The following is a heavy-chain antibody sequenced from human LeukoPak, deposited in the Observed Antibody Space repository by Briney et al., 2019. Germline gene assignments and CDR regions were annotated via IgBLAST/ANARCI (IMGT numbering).Heavy chain of an antibody. Sequence: GGSLRLSCAASGFTFRTYDMHWVRQGKGEGLEWVSAIGTAGDTYYAGSVKGRFTISRENAKNSLFLQMNSLTAGDTAVYYCTTGRRDGYNSAFDFWAKGQWSPSLQ. D-gene: IGHD5-24*01. CDR2: IGTAGDT. CDR3: TTGRRDGYNSAFDF. J-gene: IGHJ3*01. V-gene: IGHV3-13*01. CDR1: GFTFRTYD.